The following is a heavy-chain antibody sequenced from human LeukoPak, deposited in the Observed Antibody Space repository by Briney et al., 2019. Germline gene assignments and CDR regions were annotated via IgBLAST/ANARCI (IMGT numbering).Heavy chain of an antibody. V-gene: IGHV1-46*01. CDR2: IYPRDGST. Sequence: ASVKVSCKACGFTFTSNYIHWVRQAPGQGLEWMGMIYPRDGSTSYAQKLQGRVTVTRDTSTSTVHMELSGLRSEDTAVYYCARDQEGFDYWGQGTLVTVSS. CDR1: GFTFTSNY. CDR3: ARDQEGFDY. J-gene: IGHJ4*02.